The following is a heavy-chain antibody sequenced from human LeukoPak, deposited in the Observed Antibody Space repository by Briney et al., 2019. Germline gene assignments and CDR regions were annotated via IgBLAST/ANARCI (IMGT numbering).Heavy chain of an antibody. J-gene: IGHJ4*02. CDR2: IKSKTNGGTT. CDR3: FTLRGIDY. Sequence: SGGSLRLSCAASGFTFSSYSMNWVRQAPGKGLEWVGRIKSKTNGGTTDYAAPVMGRFTVSRDDSKNTLYLQMNNLRADDTAVYYCFTLRGIDYWGQGALVTVSS. V-gene: IGHV3-15*01. CDR1: GFTFSSYS. D-gene: IGHD3-16*01.